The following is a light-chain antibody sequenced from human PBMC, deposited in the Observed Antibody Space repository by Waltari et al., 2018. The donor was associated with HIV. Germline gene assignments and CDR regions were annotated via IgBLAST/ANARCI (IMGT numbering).Light chain of an antibody. CDR1: SSNIGAGYD. J-gene: IGLJ1*01. V-gene: IGLV1-40*01. Sequence: QSVLTQPPSVSGAPGQRVTISCTGSSSNIGAGYDVHWYQQLPGTAPKLLIYGNSNRPSGVPDRFSGSKSVTSASLAITGLQAEDEAYYYCQSYDSSLSRRVFGTGTKVTVL. CDR3: QSYDSSLSRRV. CDR2: GNS.